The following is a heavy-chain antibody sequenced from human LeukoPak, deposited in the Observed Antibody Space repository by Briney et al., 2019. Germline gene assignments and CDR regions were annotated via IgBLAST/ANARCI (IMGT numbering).Heavy chain of an antibody. Sequence: GGSLRLSCSASGFTFSSYAVHWVRQAPGKGLEWVSYISSSSSYIYYADSAKGRFTISRDNAQKSLYLQMNSLRDEDTAVYYSARDDDYFGLGSYSPFDNWGQGTLVTVSS. CDR3: ARDDDYFGLGSYSPFDN. CDR1: GFTFSSYA. V-gene: IGHV3-21*01. J-gene: IGHJ4*02. D-gene: IGHD3-10*01. CDR2: ISSSSSYI.